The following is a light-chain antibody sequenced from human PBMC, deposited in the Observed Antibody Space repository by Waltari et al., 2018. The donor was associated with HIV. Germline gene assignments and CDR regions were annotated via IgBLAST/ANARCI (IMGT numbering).Light chain of an antibody. CDR3: QQYSTHYG. CDR1: QNIDNW. Sequence: IQMTQSPSNVSASVGDAVILTCRASQNIDNWLAWYQQRPGSAPKLLMSMTSVLETGVPSRCRGSGSGTTFTLTINILQPDDFGTYYCQQYSTHYGFGQGTRVE. CDR2: MTS. V-gene: IGKV1-5*03. J-gene: IGKJ2*01.